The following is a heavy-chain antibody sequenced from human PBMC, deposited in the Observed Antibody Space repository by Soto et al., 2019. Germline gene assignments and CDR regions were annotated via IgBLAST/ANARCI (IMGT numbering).Heavy chain of an antibody. J-gene: IGHJ6*03. D-gene: IGHD3-3*01. Sequence: AASVKVSCKASGFTFTSSAMQWVRQARGQRLEWKGRNVVGSGNTNYAQKFQERVTITRDMSTSTAYMELSSLRSEDTAVYYCAAYSGELRFLEWLPPDYYYYYMDVWGKGTTVTVSS. V-gene: IGHV1-58*02. CDR3: AAYSGELRFLEWLPPDYYYYYMDV. CDR2: NVVGSGNT. CDR1: GFTFTSSA.